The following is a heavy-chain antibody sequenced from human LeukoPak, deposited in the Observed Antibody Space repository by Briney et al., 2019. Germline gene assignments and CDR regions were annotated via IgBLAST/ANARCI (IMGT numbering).Heavy chain of an antibody. CDR2: IRNDGIHK. Sequence: PGGSLSLSCAASGFTSGNYGMHWVRQAPGKGLGGVTIIRNDGIHKYYIDSVKGRFTISRDTSKNILYLQMNSLRPEDTAVYYCAKDRSSSWSGGDYWGQGTLVTVSS. V-gene: IGHV3-30*02. D-gene: IGHD6-13*01. J-gene: IGHJ4*02. CDR1: GFTSGNYG. CDR3: AKDRSSSWSGGDY.